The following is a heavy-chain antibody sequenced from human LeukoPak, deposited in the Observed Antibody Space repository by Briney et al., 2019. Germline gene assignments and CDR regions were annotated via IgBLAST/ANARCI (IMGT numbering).Heavy chain of an antibody. V-gene: IGHV3-23*01. Sequence: GGSLRLSCAASGFTFSSYGMSWVRQAPGKGLEWVSAISGSGGSTYYADSVKGRFTISRDNAKNSLYLQMNSLRAEDTAVYYCARDFYDTSGYYYDYWGQGTLVTVSS. CDR3: ARDFYDTSGYYYDY. J-gene: IGHJ4*02. D-gene: IGHD3-22*01. CDR2: ISGSGGST. CDR1: GFTFSSYG.